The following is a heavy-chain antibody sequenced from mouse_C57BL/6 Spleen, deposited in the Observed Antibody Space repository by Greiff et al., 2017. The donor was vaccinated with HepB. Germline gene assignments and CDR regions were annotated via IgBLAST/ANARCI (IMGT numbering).Heavy chain of an antibody. CDR2: IYPSDSET. V-gene: IGHV1-61*01. Sequence: QVQLQQPGAELVRPGSSVKLSCKASGYTFTSYWMDWVKQRPGQGLEWIGNIYPSDSETHYNQKFKDKATLTVDKSSSTAYMQLSSLTSEDSAVYYCARNGYLYYAMDYWGQGTSVTVSS. D-gene: IGHD2-2*01. J-gene: IGHJ4*01. CDR3: ARNGYLYYAMDY. CDR1: GYTFTSYW.